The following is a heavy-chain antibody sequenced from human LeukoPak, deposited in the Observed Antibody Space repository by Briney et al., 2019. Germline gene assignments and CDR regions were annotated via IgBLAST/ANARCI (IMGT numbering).Heavy chain of an antibody. Sequence: ASVKVSCKASGYTFTGYYMHWVRQAPGQGLEWMGWINPNSGGTNYAQKFQGRVTMTRDESTSTAYMELSSLRSEDTAVYYCASKKPILGFDLWGRGTLVTVSS. J-gene: IGHJ2*01. V-gene: IGHV1-2*02. CDR1: GYTFTGYY. CDR3: ASKKPILGFDL. D-gene: IGHD3-3*01. CDR2: INPNSGGT.